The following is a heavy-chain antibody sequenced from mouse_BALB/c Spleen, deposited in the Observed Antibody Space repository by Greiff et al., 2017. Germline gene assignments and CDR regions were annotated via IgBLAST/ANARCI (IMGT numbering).Heavy chain of an antibody. J-gene: IGHJ3*01. D-gene: IGHD2-2*01. Sequence: EVKVIESGPSLVKPSQTLSLTCSVTGDSITSGYWNWIRKFPGNKLEYMGYISYSGSTYYNPSLKSRISITRDTSKNQYYLQLNSVTTEDTATYYCARDGYDERLFAYWRQGTLVTVSA. CDR2: ISYSGST. CDR1: GDSITSGY. CDR3: ARDGYDERLFAY. V-gene: IGHV3-8*02.